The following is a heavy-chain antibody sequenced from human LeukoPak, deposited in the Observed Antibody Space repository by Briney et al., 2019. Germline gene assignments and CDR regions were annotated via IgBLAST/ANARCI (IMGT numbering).Heavy chain of an antibody. D-gene: IGHD3-10*01. J-gene: IGHJ4*02. CDR1: GHTFTSYG. CDR3: ARDELLWFGELPYYFDY. Sequence: ASVKVSCKASGHTFTSYGISWVRQAPGQGLEWMGWISAYNGNTNYAQKLQGRVTMTTDTSTSTAYMELRSLRSDDTAAYYCARDELLWFGELPYYFDYWGQGTLVTVSS. V-gene: IGHV1-18*01. CDR2: ISAYNGNT.